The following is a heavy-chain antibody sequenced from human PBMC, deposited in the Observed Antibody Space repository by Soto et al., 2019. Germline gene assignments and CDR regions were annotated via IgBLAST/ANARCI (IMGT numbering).Heavy chain of an antibody. CDR1: GFIVSDTY. J-gene: IGHJ3*02. V-gene: IGHV3-66*01. CDR2: ISKRGDT. CDR3: AREPRYCRGGSCSITGDAYDI. Sequence: EVQLVESGGGLVQPGGSLRLSCTASGFIVSDTYVNWVRQAPGTGLEWVSVISKRGDTHYADSVRGRFSLSRDISDNTMHLQMNNLRVEDTAVYYCAREPRYCRGGSCSITGDAYDIWGQGTMVTVSS. D-gene: IGHD2-15*01.